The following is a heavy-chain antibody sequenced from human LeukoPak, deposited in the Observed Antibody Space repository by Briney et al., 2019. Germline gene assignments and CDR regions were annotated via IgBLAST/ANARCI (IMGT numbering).Heavy chain of an antibody. Sequence: ASVKVSCKASGFTFTSYDINWVRQASGPGLEWMGWMNPNNGNTGYAQKFQGRVTMTRDTSISTAYMELRGLRSEDTAVYYCVRDGEGAAISVNYWFDPWGQGTLVTVSS. J-gene: IGHJ5*02. CDR2: MNPNNGNT. D-gene: IGHD2-2*02. CDR3: VRDGEGAAISVNYWFDP. V-gene: IGHV1-8*01. CDR1: GFTFTSYD.